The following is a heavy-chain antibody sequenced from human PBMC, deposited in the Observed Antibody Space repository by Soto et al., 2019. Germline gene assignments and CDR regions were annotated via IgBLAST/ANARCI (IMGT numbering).Heavy chain of an antibody. CDR2: IYPGNGET. J-gene: IGHJ3*02. D-gene: IGHD1-26*01. CDR1: GFTFTIYT. V-gene: IGHV3-23*03. CDR3: GKDGGVVGPPDSFNI. Sequence: GGSLRLSCAASGFTFTIYTMGCVRQAPGKGLEWVADIYPGNGETYYADSVKGRFTISTDNSKNVLYLQINSLRAEDTALYYFGKDGGVVGPPDSFNIWGQGTMVTISS.